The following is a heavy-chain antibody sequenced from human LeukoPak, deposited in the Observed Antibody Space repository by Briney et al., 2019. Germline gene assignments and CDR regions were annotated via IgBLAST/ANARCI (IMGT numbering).Heavy chain of an antibody. V-gene: IGHV4-39*01. CDR2: LYHTGST. Sequence: PSETLSLTCTVSGGSISTSSYYWGWIRQPPGKGLEWIGSLYHTGSTYYNPSLKSRVNISVDPSKNQFSLKLHSVTAADTAVYYCARQADFALVEMATIMFDYWGQGTLVTVSS. CDR1: GGSISTSSYY. D-gene: IGHD5-24*01. J-gene: IGHJ4*02. CDR3: ARQADFALVEMATIMFDY.